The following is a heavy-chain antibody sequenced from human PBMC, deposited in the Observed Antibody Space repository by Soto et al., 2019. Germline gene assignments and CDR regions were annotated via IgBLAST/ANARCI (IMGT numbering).Heavy chain of an antibody. Sequence: GESLKISCKGSGYSFTSYWIGWVRQMPGKGLEWMGIIYPGDSDTRYSPSFQGQVTISADKSISTAYLQWSSLKASDTAMYYCARGYPYYDILTGYPRDSHFDYWGQGTLVTVSS. CDR3: ARGYPYYDILTGYPRDSHFDY. J-gene: IGHJ4*02. D-gene: IGHD3-9*01. CDR1: GYSFTSYW. V-gene: IGHV5-51*01. CDR2: IYPGDSDT.